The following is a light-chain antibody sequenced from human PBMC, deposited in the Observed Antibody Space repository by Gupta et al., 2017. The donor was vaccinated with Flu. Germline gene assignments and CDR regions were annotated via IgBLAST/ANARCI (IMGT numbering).Light chain of an antibody. CDR3: FSYARADTYV. J-gene: IGLJ1*01. Sequence: QSALTQPASVSGSPGQSITISCTGTNSDVGVFDYVSWYQQHPGKVPRLMIFEVTSRPSGVSNRFSGSQSGKTASLTISGLQAEDEADYYCFSYARADTYVFGTGTKVTVL. CDR2: EVT. V-gene: IGLV2-14*01. CDR1: NSDVGVFDY.